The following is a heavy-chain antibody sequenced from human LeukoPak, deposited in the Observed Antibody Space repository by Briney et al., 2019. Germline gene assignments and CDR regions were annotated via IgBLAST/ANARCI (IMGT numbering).Heavy chain of an antibody. CDR1: GYTFTDYY. V-gene: IGHV1-2*02. CDR3: AKDKSITIFGLSKQPFDY. J-gene: IGHJ4*02. CDR2: VNPYSGGT. Sequence: ASLKVSCKASGYTFTDYYIHWLRQAPGQGLEWMGWVNPYSGGTSFAQNFRSRVTLTRDTSTNTSYMELTSLRSDDTAVYYCAKDKSITIFGLSKQPFDYWGQGTLVTVSS. D-gene: IGHD3-3*01.